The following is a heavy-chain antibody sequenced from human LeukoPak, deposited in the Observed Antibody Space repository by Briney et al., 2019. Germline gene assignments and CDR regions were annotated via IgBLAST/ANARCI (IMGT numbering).Heavy chain of an antibody. J-gene: IGHJ6*02. D-gene: IGHD6-19*01. Sequence: PGGSLRLSCAASGFTFSSYAMSWVRQAPGKGLEWVSAISGSGGSTYYADSVKGRFTISRDNSKNTLYLQMNSLRAEDTAVYYCARGPGSGWYHYYYGMDVWGQGTTVTVSS. CDR1: GFTFSSYA. CDR3: ARGPGSGWYHYYYGMDV. V-gene: IGHV3-23*01. CDR2: ISGSGGST.